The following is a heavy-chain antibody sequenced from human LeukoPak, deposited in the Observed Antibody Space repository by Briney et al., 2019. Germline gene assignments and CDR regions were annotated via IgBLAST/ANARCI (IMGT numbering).Heavy chain of an antibody. V-gene: IGHV3-21*01. J-gene: IGHJ4*02. CDR3: ARDLGYCSGGSCLGY. CDR2: ITSGSNTK. Sequence: GGSLRLSCAASGYTFSSYTMNWLRQAPGKGLEWVSSITSGSNTKYYGDSLKGRFTISRDNAKNALYLQMNSLRAEDTAVYYCARDLGYCSGGSCLGYWGQGTLVTVSS. D-gene: IGHD2-15*01. CDR1: GYTFSSYT.